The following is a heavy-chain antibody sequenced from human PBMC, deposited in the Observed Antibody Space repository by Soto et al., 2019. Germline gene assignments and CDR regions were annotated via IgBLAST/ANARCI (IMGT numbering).Heavy chain of an antibody. Sequence: QVQLQESGPGLVKPSQTLSLTCTVSGGSISSGGYYWSWIRQHPGKGLEWIGYIYYSGSTYYNPSLKSRVTISVDTYKNQFSLKLSSVTAADTAVYYCARVAGWFGELSSWFDPWGQGTLVTVSS. CDR2: IYYSGST. D-gene: IGHD3-10*01. V-gene: IGHV4-31*03. CDR1: GGSISSGGYY. J-gene: IGHJ5*02. CDR3: ARVAGWFGELSSWFDP.